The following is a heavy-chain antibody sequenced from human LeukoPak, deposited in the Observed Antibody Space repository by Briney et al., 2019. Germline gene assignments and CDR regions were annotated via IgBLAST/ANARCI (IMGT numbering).Heavy chain of an antibody. D-gene: IGHD3-22*01. CDR1: GFSFSGHW. J-gene: IGHJ4*02. V-gene: IGHV3-74*01. Sequence: GGSLRLSCTASGFSFSGHWMHWARQLPGKGLVWVSRISPTGSTTSYADSVKGRFTISRDNSKNTLYLQMNSLRAEDTAVYYCAGHGGSGYYSHYFDYWGQGTLVTVSS. CDR2: ISPTGSTT. CDR3: AGHGGSGYYSHYFDY.